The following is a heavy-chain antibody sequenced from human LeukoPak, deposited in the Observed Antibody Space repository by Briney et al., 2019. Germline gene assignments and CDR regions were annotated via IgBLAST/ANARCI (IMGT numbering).Heavy chain of an antibody. CDR1: GFILNNHA. CDR2: ISGSGRTI. Sequence: GGSMRLSCAVSGFILNNHAMRWVRQARGKGVQWVSVISGSGRTIEYEDCVEGRFTISRDNSKNTVSLQMNNLRVEDTAIYYCAKNVMVKRYIDYWGQGTPVTVSS. J-gene: IGHJ4*02. V-gene: IGHV3-23*01. CDR3: AKNVMVKRYIDY. D-gene: IGHD5-18*01.